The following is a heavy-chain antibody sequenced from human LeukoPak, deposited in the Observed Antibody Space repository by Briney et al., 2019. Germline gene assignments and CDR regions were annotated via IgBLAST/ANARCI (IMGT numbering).Heavy chain of an antibody. D-gene: IGHD6-25*01. CDR3: ARSGNNWFDP. V-gene: IGHV4-4*07. Sequence: SETLSLTCTVSGGLVSSYFWNWIRQPAGKGLEWIGRIYTTENTNYNPALKSRVTMSVDESKNQFSLRLTSMTAADTAVYFCARSGNNWFDPWGPGILVAVSS. J-gene: IGHJ5*02. CDR2: IYTTENT. CDR1: GGLVSSYF.